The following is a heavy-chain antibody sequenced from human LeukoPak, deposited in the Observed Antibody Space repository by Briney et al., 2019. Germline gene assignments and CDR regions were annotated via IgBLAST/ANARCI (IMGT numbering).Heavy chain of an antibody. CDR1: GGSISSSSYY. V-gene: IGHV4-39*01. J-gene: IGHJ4*02. CDR2: IYYSGST. Sequence: SETLSLTCTVSGGSISSSSYYWGWIRQPPGKGLEWIGSIYYSGSTYYNPSLKSRVTISVDTSKNQFSLKLSSVTAADTAVYYCAKISGYDFQFDYWGQGTLVTVSS. CDR3: AKISGYDFQFDY. D-gene: IGHD5-12*01.